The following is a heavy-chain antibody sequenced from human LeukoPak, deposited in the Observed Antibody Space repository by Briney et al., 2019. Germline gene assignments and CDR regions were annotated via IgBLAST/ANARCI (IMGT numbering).Heavy chain of an antibody. CDR3: ASYQYGSGSYYPLPNDAFDI. D-gene: IGHD3-10*01. J-gene: IGHJ3*02. CDR2: IYYSGST. Sequence: PSETLSLTCTVSGGSISSYYWSWIRQPPGKGLEWIGYIYYSGSTNYNPSLKSRVTISVDTSKNQFSLKLSSVTAADTAVYYCASYQYGSGSYYPLPNDAFDIWGQGTMVTVSS. CDR1: GGSISSYY. V-gene: IGHV4-59*01.